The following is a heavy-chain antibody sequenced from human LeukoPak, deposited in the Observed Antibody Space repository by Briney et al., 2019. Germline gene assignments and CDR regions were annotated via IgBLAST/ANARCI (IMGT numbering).Heavy chain of an antibody. CDR3: ARGKNTAYYYYYYMDV. CDR2: INPNSGGT. J-gene: IGHJ6*03. V-gene: IGHV1-2*02. D-gene: IGHD5-18*01. CDR1: GYTFTGYY. Sequence: ASVKVSCKASGYTFTGYYMHWVRQAPGQGLEWMGWINPNSGGTNYAQKFQGRVTMTRDTSISTAYMELSRLRSDDTAVYYCARGKNTAYYYYYYMDVWGKGTTVTVSS.